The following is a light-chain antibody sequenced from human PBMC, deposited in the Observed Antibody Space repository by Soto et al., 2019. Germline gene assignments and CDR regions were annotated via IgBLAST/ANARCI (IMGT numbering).Light chain of an antibody. J-gene: IGKJ1*01. V-gene: IGKV1-6*01. CDR3: LQDYNYHRT. Sequence: AIQLTQSPSSLSASVGDRVTITCRASQGIRNDLGWYQQKPGKAPNLLIYAASSLQSGVPSRFSGSGSGTDFTLTISSLQPEDFATYYCLQDYNYHRTFGQGTKV. CDR1: QGIRND. CDR2: AAS.